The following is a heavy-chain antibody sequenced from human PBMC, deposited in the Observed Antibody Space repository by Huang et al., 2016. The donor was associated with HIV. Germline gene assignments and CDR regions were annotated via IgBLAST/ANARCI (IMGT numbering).Heavy chain of an antibody. Sequence: EEHLVESGGGLVQPGGSLGFSCEASGFKFSNYWMQWVRQAPGKGLMGVSRIKSDGRTTDYADSVKGRFTIARDNAKNTLYLQMSSLTAEDTAIYYCARAGGFEIWGQGTVVTVSS. V-gene: IGHV3-74*01. CDR2: IKSDGRTT. D-gene: IGHD2-15*01. J-gene: IGHJ3*02. CDR3: ARAGGFEI. CDR1: GFKFSNYW.